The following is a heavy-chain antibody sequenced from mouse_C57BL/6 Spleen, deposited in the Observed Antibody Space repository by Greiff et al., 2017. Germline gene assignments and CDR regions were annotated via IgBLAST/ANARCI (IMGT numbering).Heavy chain of an antibody. CDR2: IDPSDSYT. Sequence: QVQLQQPGAELVRPGTSVKLSCKASGYTFTSYWMHWVKQRPGQGLEWIGVIDPSDSYTNYNQKFKGKATLTVDPSSSTAYMQLSSLTSEDSAVYCCAVYYYGSSFLDYWGQGTTLTVSS. D-gene: IGHD1-1*01. V-gene: IGHV1-59*01. CDR3: AVYYYGSSFLDY. J-gene: IGHJ2*01. CDR1: GYTFTSYW.